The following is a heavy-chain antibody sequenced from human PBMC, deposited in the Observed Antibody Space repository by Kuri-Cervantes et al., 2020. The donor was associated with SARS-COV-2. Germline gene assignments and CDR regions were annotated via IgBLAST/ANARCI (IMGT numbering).Heavy chain of an antibody. CDR1: GFTFSSYW. J-gene: IGHJ4*02. Sequence: GESLKISCAASGFTFSSYWMSWVRQAPGKGLEWVANIKQDGSEKYYVDSVKGRFTISRDNAKNTLYLQMNSLRAEDTAVYYCAREIAVAGFDYWGQGTLVTVSS. D-gene: IGHD6-19*01. CDR3: AREIAVAGFDY. V-gene: IGHV3-7*01. CDR2: IKQDGSEK.